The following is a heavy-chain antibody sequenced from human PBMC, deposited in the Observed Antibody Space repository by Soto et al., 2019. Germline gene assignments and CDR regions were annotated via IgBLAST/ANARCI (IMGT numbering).Heavy chain of an antibody. CDR1: GGSISSGGYS. J-gene: IGHJ4*02. D-gene: IGHD3-16*01. V-gene: IGHV4-30-2*01. Sequence: QLQLQESGSGLVKPSQTLSLTCAVSGGSISSGGYSWSWIRQPPGKGLEWIGYIYHSGSTYYNPSLKSRVTISVNRSKNQFSRKLSSGTAGDTAGYYVARGGGYTFDYWGQGTLVTVSS. CDR3: ARGGGYTFDY. CDR2: IYHSGST.